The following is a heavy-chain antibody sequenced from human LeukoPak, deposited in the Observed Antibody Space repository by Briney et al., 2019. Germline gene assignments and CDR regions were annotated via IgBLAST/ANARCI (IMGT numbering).Heavy chain of an antibody. J-gene: IGHJ4*02. CDR2: IDPRDSYS. D-gene: IGHD3-10*01. V-gene: IGHV5-10-1*01. CDR3: ARHGGGFDY. CDR1: GYSFTSYR. Sequence: PGGSLRISCKGSGYSFTSYRISWVRQMPGKGLEWMGTIDPRDSYSNYSPSFQGHVTISVDKSISTASLQWSSLKASDTAMYYCARHGGGFDYWGQGTLVTVSS.